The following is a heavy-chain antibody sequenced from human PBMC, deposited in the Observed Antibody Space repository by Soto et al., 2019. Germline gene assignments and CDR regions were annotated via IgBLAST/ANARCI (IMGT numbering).Heavy chain of an antibody. D-gene: IGHD3-3*01. CDR1: GFTFSGSA. V-gene: IGHV3-73*01. CDR3: SDFSGDS. CDR2: IRSRANSYAT. J-gene: IGHJ4*02. Sequence: EVQLVESGGGLVQPGGSLKLSCAASGFTFSGSAIHWVRQASGKGLEWVGRIRSRANSYATAYATSVRGRFTISRDDSQNTAYLHIDSLKTEDTAVYYCSDFSGDSWGQGTLVTVSS.